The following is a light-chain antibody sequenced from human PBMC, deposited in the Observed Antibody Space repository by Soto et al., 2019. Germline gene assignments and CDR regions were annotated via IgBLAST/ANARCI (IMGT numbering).Light chain of an antibody. CDR3: QQSYSTPPYT. J-gene: IGKJ2*01. V-gene: IGKV1-39*01. CDR1: QSISSY. Sequence: DIQMTQSPSSLSASVGDRVTITCRASQSISSYLNWYQQKPGKAPKLLIYAASSLQSGIPSRFSGIRSGTDFTLTISSLQPEDFATYYCQQSYSTPPYTFGQGTKLEIK. CDR2: AAS.